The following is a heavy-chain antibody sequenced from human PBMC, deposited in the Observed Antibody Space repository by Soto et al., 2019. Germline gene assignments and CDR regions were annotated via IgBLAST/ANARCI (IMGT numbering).Heavy chain of an antibody. CDR2: IYWDDDK. CDR1: GFSLSTSGVG. Sequence: QITLKESGPTLVKPTQTLTLTFTFSGFSLSTSGVGVGWIRQPPGTALEWLALIYWDDDKRYSPSLKSRLTNTTDTSQNHVVLTMTNMDTVATATYYCAHYFYGVTDSWGPGTLVTVSS. CDR3: AHYFYGVTDS. J-gene: IGHJ4*02. D-gene: IGHD3-10*01. V-gene: IGHV2-5*02.